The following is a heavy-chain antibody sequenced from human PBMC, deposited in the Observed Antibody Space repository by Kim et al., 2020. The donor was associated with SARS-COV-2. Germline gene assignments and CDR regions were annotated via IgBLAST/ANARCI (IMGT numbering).Heavy chain of an antibody. Sequence: SEILSLTCTVSGGSISSYYWSWIRQPPGKGLEWIGYIYYSGSTNYNPSLKSRVTISVDTSKNQFSLKLSSVTAADTAVYYCAREYSSSWYFDYWGQGTLVTVSS. CDR3: AREYSSSWYFDY. CDR1: GGSISSYY. CDR2: IYYSGST. D-gene: IGHD6-13*01. V-gene: IGHV4-59*01. J-gene: IGHJ4*02.